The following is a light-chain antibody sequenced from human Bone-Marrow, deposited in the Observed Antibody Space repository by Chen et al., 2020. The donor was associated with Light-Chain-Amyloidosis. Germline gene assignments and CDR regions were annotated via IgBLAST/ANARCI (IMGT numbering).Light chain of an antibody. J-gene: IGLJ3*02. Sequence: SYVLTPPSSVSVAPRQTAPIACGGNNLGSTSVHWYQQTPGQAPLLVVYDDSDRPSGIPERLSGSNSGNTATLTISRVEAGDEADYYCQVWDRSSDRPVFGGGTKLTVL. CDR1: NLGSTS. CDR2: DDS. V-gene: IGLV3-21*02. CDR3: QVWDRSSDRPV.